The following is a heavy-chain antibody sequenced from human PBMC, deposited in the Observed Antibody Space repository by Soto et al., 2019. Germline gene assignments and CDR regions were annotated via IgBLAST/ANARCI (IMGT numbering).Heavy chain of an antibody. J-gene: IGHJ5*02. CDR3: ARVVTTAQNWFDP. CDR2: IYYSGST. Sequence: SETLSLTCTVSGGSISSGGYYWSWIRQHPGKGVEWIGYIYYSGSTYYNPSLKSRVTISVDTSKNQFSLKLSSVTAADTAVYYCARVVTTAQNWFDPWGQGTLVTVSS. V-gene: IGHV4-31*03. CDR1: GGSISSGGYY. D-gene: IGHD4-4*01.